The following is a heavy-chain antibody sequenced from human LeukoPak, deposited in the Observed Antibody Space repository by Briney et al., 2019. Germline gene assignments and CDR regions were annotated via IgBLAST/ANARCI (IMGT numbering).Heavy chain of an antibody. Sequence: ASVKVSCKASGYTFTVYYMHWVRQAPGQGLEWMGWINANSGGTNYAQKFQGRVTMTRDTSISTAYMELSRLRSDDTAVYYCARDLDSSGYFKPLDYWGQGTLVTVSS. D-gene: IGHD3-22*01. CDR2: INANSGGT. CDR3: ARDLDSSGYFKPLDY. CDR1: GYTFTVYY. J-gene: IGHJ4*02. V-gene: IGHV1-2*02.